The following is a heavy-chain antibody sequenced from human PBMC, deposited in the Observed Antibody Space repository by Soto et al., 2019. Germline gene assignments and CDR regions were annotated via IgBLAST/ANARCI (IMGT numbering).Heavy chain of an antibody. D-gene: IGHD2-2*01. CDR1: GFTFSSYE. CDR2: ISSSGSTI. Sequence: PGGSLRLSCAASGFTFSSYEMNWVRQAPGKGLEWVSYISSSGSTIYYADSVKGRFTISRDNAKNSLYLQMNSLRAEDTAVYYCARVPAAKYYYHGMDVWGQGTTVTVYS. CDR3: ARVPAAKYYYHGMDV. J-gene: IGHJ6*02. V-gene: IGHV3-48*03.